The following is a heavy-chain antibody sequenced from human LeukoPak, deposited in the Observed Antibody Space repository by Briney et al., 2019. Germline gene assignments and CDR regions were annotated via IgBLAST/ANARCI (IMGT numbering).Heavy chain of an antibody. CDR2: IYYSGST. Sequence: SQTLSLTCTVSGGSISSGGYYWSWIRQPPGKGLEWIGYIYYSGSTYYNPSLKSRVTISVDTSKNQFSLKLSSVTAADMAVYYCARFYSSSDNWFDPWGQGTLVTVSS. D-gene: IGHD6-13*01. J-gene: IGHJ5*02. CDR1: GGSISSGGYY. V-gene: IGHV4-30-4*01. CDR3: ARFYSSSDNWFDP.